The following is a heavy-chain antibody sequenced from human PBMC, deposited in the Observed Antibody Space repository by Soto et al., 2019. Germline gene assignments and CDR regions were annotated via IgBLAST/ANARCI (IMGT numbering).Heavy chain of an antibody. V-gene: IGHV3-48*03. Sequence: GGSLRLSCAPSGFTFRSYEMNWLRQAPGKGPVGVTNIRSSGSTIYYAVSGKGRFTISRYNAKNALYLQMNSLRAEDTAVYYCARGTSVDYDLWSGYYTGPPYYWGEGTRVTVAS. D-gene: IGHD3-3*01. CDR3: ARGTSVDYDLWSGYYTGPPYY. CDR2: IRSSGSTI. CDR1: GFTFRSYE. J-gene: IGHJ4*02.